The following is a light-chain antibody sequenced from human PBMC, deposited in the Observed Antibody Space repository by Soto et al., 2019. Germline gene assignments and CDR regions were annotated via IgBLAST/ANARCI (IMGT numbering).Light chain of an antibody. CDR3: CAYADTFYV. CDR2: GVS. CDR1: SSYVGSYKD. J-gene: IGLJ1*01. Sequence: QSVLTQPRSVSGSPGQSVTISCTGTSSYVGSYKDVSWYQHHPDKVPKLMIYGVSERPSGVPDRFSGSKSGNTASLTISGLQAEDEANYYCCAYADTFYVFGTGTKVTV. V-gene: IGLV2-11*01.